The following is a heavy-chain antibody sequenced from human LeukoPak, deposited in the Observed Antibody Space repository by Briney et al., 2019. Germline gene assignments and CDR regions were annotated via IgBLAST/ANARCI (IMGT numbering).Heavy chain of an antibody. D-gene: IGHD3-16*02. V-gene: IGHV7-4-1*02. J-gene: IGHJ4*02. CDR2: IDTNTGNP. CDR3: ARAYQHLGELSLPNY. CDR1: GYTFTTYA. Sequence: ASVTVSFTASGYTFTTYAMNWVRQAPGQGLEWMGWIDTNTGNPTYAQGFTGRFVFSLDTSVSTTYLQISSLKAEDTAVYYCARAYQHLGELSLPNYWGQGTLVTVSS.